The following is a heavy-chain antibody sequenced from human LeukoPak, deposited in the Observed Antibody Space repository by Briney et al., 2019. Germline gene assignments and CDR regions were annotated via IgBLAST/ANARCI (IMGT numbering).Heavy chain of an antibody. CDR2: ISYSGGT. CDR3: ARGDLLVVTVSRPDTWFDP. D-gene: IGHD2-21*02. V-gene: IGHV4-39*01. CDR1: GGSIISSSYY. J-gene: IGHJ5*02. Sequence: ASETLSLTCTVSGGSIISSSYYWGWIRQPPGKGLEWIGTISYSGGTYYNPSLKSRVTLSVDTSKNQFSLKLNSVTAADTALYYCARGDLLVVTVSRPDTWFDPWVQGTLVTVSS.